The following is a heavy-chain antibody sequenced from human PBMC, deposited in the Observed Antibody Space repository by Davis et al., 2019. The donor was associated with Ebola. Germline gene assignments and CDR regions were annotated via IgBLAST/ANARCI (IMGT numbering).Heavy chain of an antibody. CDR3: ARVGDGVLHYYYYYMDV. V-gene: IGHV1-2*02. Sequence: ASVKVSCKASGYTFTGYYMHWVRQAPGQGLEWMGWINPNSGGTNYAQKLQGRVTMTTDTSTSTAYMELRSLRSDGTAVYYCARVGDGVLHYYYYYMDVWGKGTTVTVSS. CDR1: GYTFTGYY. D-gene: IGHD2-8*01. CDR2: INPNSGGT. J-gene: IGHJ6*03.